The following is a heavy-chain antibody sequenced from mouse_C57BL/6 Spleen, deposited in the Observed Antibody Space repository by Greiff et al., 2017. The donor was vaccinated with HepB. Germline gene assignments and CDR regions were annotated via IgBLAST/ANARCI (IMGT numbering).Heavy chain of an antibody. D-gene: IGHD2-2*01. CDR2: ISDGGSYT. Sequence: EVQRVESGGGLVKPGGSLKLSCAASGFTFSSYAMSWVRQTPEKRLEWVATISDGGSYTYYPDNVKGRFTISRDNAKNNLYLQMSHLKSEDTAMYYCARDGGGYDPFAYWGQGTLVTVSA. CDR1: GFTFSSYA. CDR3: ARDGGGYDPFAY. J-gene: IGHJ3*01. V-gene: IGHV5-4*01.